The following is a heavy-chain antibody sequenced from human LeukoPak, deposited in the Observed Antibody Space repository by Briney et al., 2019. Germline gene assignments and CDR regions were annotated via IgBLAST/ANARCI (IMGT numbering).Heavy chain of an antibody. D-gene: IGHD1-26*01. Sequence: PSETLSLTCTVSGDSIGNYYWSWVRRPPEKGLQWIAWIHDSGRTQYNPSLKGRVTMSLDTSKNQFSLKMNSVTAADTAVYYCARHHNGGTYHLDYWGQGTLSPSPQ. J-gene: IGHJ4*02. CDR3: ARHHNGGTYHLDY. CDR2: IHDSGRT. CDR1: GDSIGNYY. V-gene: IGHV4-59*08.